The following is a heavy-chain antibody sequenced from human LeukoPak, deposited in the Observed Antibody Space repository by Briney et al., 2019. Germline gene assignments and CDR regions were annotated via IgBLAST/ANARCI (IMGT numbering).Heavy chain of an antibody. CDR3: AIPSVGYYYYGMDV. CDR2: IYYSGST. CDR1: GGSISSYY. Sequence: PSETLSLTSTVSGGSISSYYWSWIRQPPGKGLEWIGYIYYSGSTNYNPSLKSRVTISVDNSKNQFSLKLGSVTAADTAVYYCAIPSVGYYYYGMDVWGQGSTVTVSS. V-gene: IGHV4-59*01. D-gene: IGHD1-26*01. J-gene: IGHJ6*02.